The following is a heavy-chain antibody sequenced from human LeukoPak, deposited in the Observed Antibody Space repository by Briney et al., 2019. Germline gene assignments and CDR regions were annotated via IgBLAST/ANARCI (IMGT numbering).Heavy chain of an antibody. CDR2: IYPGDSDT. CDR1: GYSFTSYW. J-gene: IGHJ5*02. V-gene: IGHV5-51*01. D-gene: IGHD1-14*01. CDR3: ARRDRSGWFDP. Sequence: GESLKISCKGSGYSFTSYWIGWVRQMPEKGLEWMGIIYPGDSDTRYSTSFQGQVTISADQSITTPSLQWGSLKAADTAMYYCARRDRSGWFDPWGQGTLVTVSS.